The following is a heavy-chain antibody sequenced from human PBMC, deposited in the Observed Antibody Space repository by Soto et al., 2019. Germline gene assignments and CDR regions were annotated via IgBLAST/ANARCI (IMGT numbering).Heavy chain of an antibody. V-gene: IGHV4-61*01. Sequence: SPALSLTCALSGGYVSSGRYYWSWIRQPPGKGLEWIGYIYYSGSTNYNPSLKSRVTISVDTSKNQFSLKLSSVTAADTAVYYCANYPTTVTSDYWGQGTLVTVSS. CDR1: GGYVSSGRYY. D-gene: IGHD4-17*01. CDR3: ANYPTTVTSDY. CDR2: IYYSGST. J-gene: IGHJ4*02.